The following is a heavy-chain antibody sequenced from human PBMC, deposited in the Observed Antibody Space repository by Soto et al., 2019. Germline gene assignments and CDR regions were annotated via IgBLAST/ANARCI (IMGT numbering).Heavy chain of an antibody. CDR3: ARVVGVGFGELPTDY. CDR2: ISAYNGNT. V-gene: IGHV1-18*01. Sequence: QVQLVQSGAEVKKPGASVKVSCKASGYTFTSYGISWVRQAPGQGLEWMGWISAYNGNTNYAQKLQGRVTMTTDTSKXTADKELRGMRSDDTAVYYCARVVGVGFGELPTDYWGQGTLVTVSS. D-gene: IGHD3-10*01. CDR1: GYTFTSYG. J-gene: IGHJ4*02.